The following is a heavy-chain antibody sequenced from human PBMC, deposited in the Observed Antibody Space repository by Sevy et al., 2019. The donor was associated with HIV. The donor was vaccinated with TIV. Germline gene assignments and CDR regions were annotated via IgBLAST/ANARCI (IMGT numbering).Heavy chain of an antibody. CDR1: GYRLIEVS. CDR3: AADRGEDYCSGNSCQRHYYYGLDV. CDR2: LDPEDGET. J-gene: IGHJ6*02. Sequence: ASLKVSCKVSGYRLIEVSMHWVRQAPGKGLEWMGHLDPEDGETIYAQNFQGRVTMTEDTSTDTAYMEVSSLRSEDTAXXXXAADRGEDYCSGNSCQRHYYYGLDVWGQGTTVTVSS. D-gene: IGHD2-15*01. V-gene: IGHV1-24*01.